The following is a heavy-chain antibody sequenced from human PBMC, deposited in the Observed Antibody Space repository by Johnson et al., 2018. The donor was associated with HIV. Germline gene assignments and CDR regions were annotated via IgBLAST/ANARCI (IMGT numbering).Heavy chain of an antibody. J-gene: IGHJ3*02. D-gene: IGHD3-10*01. CDR2: ISWNSGSV. CDR1: GFTFHEYA. V-gene: IGHV3-9*01. Sequence: VQLVESGGGLVQPGRSLRLACAASGFTFHEYAMHWVRQTPGKGLEWVSGISWNSGSVGYADSVKGRLTISRDNSKKSLYLDMNSLRPEDTALYYCAKDLLESHLGGSASDIWGQGTMVTVSS. CDR3: AKDLLESHLGGSASDI.